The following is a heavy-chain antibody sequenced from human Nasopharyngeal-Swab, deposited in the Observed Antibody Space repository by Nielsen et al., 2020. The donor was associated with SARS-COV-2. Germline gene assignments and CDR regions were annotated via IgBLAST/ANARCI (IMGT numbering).Heavy chain of an antibody. J-gene: IGHJ6*04. V-gene: IGHV3-48*02. CDR3: ARVSPSMDV. Sequence: GESLKISCAASGFTFSSYSMNWVRRAPGKGLEWVSYISSSSSTIYYADSVKGRFTISRDNAKNSLYLQMNSLRDEDTAVYYCARVSPSMDVWGKGTTVTVSS. CDR2: ISSSSSTI. CDR1: GFTFSSYS.